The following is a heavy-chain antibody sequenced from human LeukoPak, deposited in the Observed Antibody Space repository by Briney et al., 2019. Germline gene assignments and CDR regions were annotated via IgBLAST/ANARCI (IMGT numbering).Heavy chain of an antibody. J-gene: IGHJ5*02. CDR1: GDSISRFY. CDR3: ARTVPAAIAWFDP. D-gene: IGHD2-2*02. Sequence: PSETLSLTCSVSGDSISRFYWSWIRQPPGRGLEWIGYIYYSGSTNYNPSLKSRVTISVDTSKNQFSLKLSSVTAADTAVYYCARTVPAAIAWFDPWGQGTLVTVSS. CDR2: IYYSGST. V-gene: IGHV4-59*01.